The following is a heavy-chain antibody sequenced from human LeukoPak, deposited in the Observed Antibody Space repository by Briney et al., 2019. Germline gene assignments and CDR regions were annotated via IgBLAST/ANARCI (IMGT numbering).Heavy chain of an antibody. V-gene: IGHV3-23*01. CDR1: RFTFSSYA. D-gene: IGHD6-13*01. CDR3: AKAIAAPVWYFDL. J-gene: IGHJ2*01. Sequence: GGSLRLSCAASRFTFSSYAMSWVRQAPGKGLEWVSTISGRGDSTYYADSVKGRFTISRDNSKNTRYLQMNTLRAEDTAVYYCAKAIAAPVWYFDLWGRGTLVTVSS. CDR2: ISGRGDST.